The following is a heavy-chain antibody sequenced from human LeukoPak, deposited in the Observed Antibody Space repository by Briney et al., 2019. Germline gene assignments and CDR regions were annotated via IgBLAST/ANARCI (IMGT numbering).Heavy chain of an antibody. CDR2: INPNSGGT. Sequence: ASVTVSCKASGYTFTGYYMHWVRQAPGQGLEWMGWINPNSGGTNYAQKFQGRVTMTRDTSISTAYMELSRLRSDDTAVYYCARVADYGGNRLVYWGQGTLVTVSS. J-gene: IGHJ4*02. V-gene: IGHV1-2*02. CDR1: GYTFTGYY. D-gene: IGHD4-23*01. CDR3: ARVADYGGNRLVY.